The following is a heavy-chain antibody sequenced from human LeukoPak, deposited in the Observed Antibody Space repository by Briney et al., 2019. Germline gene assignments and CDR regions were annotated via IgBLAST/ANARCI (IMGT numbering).Heavy chain of an antibody. CDR2: ISGNGQKT. J-gene: IGHJ4*02. V-gene: IGHV3-23*01. CDR3: AKDANYYDSSAFFIPFDS. Sequence: QPGESLRLSCSASGFTFSRFAMTWVRQLPGKGLQWVSTISGNGQKTYYGDSETGRFSVSRDNSNNILFLQMDSLRADDSALYYCAKDANYYDSSAFFIPFDSWGQGTLVTVSS. D-gene: IGHD3-22*01. CDR1: GFTFSRFA.